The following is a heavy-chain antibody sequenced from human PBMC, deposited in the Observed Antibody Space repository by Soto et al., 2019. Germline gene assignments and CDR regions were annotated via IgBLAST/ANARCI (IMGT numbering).Heavy chain of an antibody. CDR3: ARKGGEWEPADY. D-gene: IGHD1-26*01. CDR2: ISAYTGNT. J-gene: IGHJ4*02. Sequence: QVQLVQSGAEVKSPGASVKVSCKASGYTFSNNGINWVRQAPGQGLEWMRWISAYTGNTKYAQSFQGRVTMTTDTSTSTAYLELRTLRYDDTAVYYCARKGGEWEPADYWGQGTLVTVSS. CDR1: GYTFSNNG. V-gene: IGHV1-18*01.